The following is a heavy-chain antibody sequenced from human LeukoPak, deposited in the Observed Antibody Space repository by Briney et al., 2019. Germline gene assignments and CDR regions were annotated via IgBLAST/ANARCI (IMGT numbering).Heavy chain of an antibody. CDR3: ARAPMVRGVPLNWFDP. CDR2: IIPILGIA. CDR1: GYTFTSYG. Sequence: ASVKVSCKASGYTFTSYGISWVRQAPGQGLEWMGRIIPILGIANYAQKFQGRVTITADKSTSTAYMELSSLRSEDTAVYYCARAPMVRGVPLNWFDPWGQGTLVTVSS. J-gene: IGHJ5*02. D-gene: IGHD3-10*01. V-gene: IGHV1-69*04.